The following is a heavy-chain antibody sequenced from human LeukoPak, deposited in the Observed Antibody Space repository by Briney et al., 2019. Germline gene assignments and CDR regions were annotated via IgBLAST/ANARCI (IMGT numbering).Heavy chain of an antibody. J-gene: IGHJ6*04. CDR2: IYYSGIT. D-gene: IGHD6-6*01. V-gene: IGHV4-59*01. Sequence: SETLSLTCTVSGGSISGDYWSWIRQPPGKGLEWIGYIYYSGITNYNPSLKSRVTISVDTSKNQFSLNLSSVTAADTAVYYCARDLSSSSSMDVWGKGTTVTVSS. CDR3: ARDLSSSSSMDV. CDR1: GGSISGDY.